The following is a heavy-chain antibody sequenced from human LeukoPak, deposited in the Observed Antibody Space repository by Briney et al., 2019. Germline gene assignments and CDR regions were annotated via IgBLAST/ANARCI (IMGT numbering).Heavy chain of an antibody. V-gene: IGHV4-59*12. CDR2: IYYSGST. CDR3: ASGYCSSTSCYTGHYYYYMDV. J-gene: IGHJ6*03. CDR1: GGSISSYY. Sequence: SETLSFTCTVSGGSISSYYWSWIRQPPGKGLEWIGYIYYSGSTNYNPSLKSRVTMSVDTSKNQFSLKLSSVTAADTAVYYCASGYCSSTSCYTGHYYYYMDVWGKGTTVTVSS. D-gene: IGHD2-2*02.